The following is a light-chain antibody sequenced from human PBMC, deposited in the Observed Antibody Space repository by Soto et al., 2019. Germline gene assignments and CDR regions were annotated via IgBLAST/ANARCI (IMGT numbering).Light chain of an antibody. V-gene: IGKV3-20*01. CDR2: GAS. J-gene: IGKJ5*01. Sequence: EIVLTQSPGTLSLSPGERATLSCRASQSVSSSYLAWYQQKPGQAPRLLIYGASSRATGIPDRFSGSGSGTAFTLTISSLEPEDFAVYYCQQYGSSPLVTFGQGTRLEIK. CDR1: QSVSSSY. CDR3: QQYGSSPLVT.